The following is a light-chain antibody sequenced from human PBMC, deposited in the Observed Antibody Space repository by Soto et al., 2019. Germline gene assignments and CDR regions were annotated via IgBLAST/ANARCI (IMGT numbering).Light chain of an antibody. CDR1: QSVSRN. Sequence: EIVMTQSPATLSVSPGERATLSCRASQSVSRNLAWYQQKPGQAPRLLIYGASTRATGIPARFSGSGSGTEFTLTISSLQSADFAVYYCQQYHNWPLTFGGGTKVEIK. CDR2: GAS. V-gene: IGKV3-15*01. J-gene: IGKJ4*01. CDR3: QQYHNWPLT.